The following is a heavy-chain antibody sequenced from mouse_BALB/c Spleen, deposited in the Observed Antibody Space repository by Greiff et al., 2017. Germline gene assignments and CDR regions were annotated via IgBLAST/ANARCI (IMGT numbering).Heavy chain of an antibody. CDR1: GYAFTNYL. Sequence: QVQLQQSGAELVRPGTSVKVSCKASGYAFTNYLIEWVKQRPGQGLEWIGVINPGSGSTNYNEKFKGKATFTADTSSNTAYMQLSSLTSEDSAVYYCARSQGWGQGTLVTVSA. J-gene: IGHJ3*01. V-gene: IGHV1-54*02. CDR2: INPGSGST. CDR3: ARSQG.